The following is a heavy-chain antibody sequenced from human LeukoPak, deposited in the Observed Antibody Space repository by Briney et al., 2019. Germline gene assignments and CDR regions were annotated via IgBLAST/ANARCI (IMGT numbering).Heavy chain of an antibody. V-gene: IGHV3-66*01. CDR3: AKDRGGSGSYLYFFDY. CDR1: GFTVSSNY. Sequence: GGSLRLSCAASGFTVSSNYMTWVRQAPGKGLEWVSVIYSGGSTYYADSVKGRFTLSRDNSKNTLFLQMNSLRAEDTAVYYCAKDRGGSGSYLYFFDYWGQGTLVAVSS. CDR2: IYSGGST. D-gene: IGHD3-10*01. J-gene: IGHJ4*02.